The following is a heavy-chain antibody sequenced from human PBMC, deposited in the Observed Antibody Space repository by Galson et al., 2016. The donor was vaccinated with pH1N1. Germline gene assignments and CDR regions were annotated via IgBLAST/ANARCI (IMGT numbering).Heavy chain of an antibody. J-gene: IGHJ3*02. Sequence: GLVWVSLIHPDGSVIVDADPVKGRFTISRDNAKNTLYLQMNSLRVEDTAVYYCARDGLGAFDMWGQGTMVIVSS. V-gene: IGHV3-74*03. CDR2: IHPDGSVI. D-gene: IGHD7-27*01. CDR3: ARDGLGAFDM.